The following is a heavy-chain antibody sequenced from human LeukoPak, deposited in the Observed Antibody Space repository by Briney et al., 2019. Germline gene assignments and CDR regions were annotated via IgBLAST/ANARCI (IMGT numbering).Heavy chain of an antibody. V-gene: IGHV1-69*04. CDR1: GGTFISYA. D-gene: IGHD2-21*02. J-gene: IGHJ5*02. CDR2: IIPIFGIA. Sequence: SVKVSCKASGGTFISYAISWVRQAPGQGLEWMGRIIPIFGIANYAQKFQGRVTITADKSTSTAYMELSRLRSEDTAVYYCARDLGDTVVVTAIGAGGFAPWGQGTLVTVSS. CDR3: ARDLGDTVVVTAIGAGGFAP.